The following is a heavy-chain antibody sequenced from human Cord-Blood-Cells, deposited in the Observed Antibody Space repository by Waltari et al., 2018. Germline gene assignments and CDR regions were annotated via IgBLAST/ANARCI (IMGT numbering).Heavy chain of an antibody. CDR2: IYTSGST. CDR1: GCSISSYY. D-gene: IGHD6-13*01. Sequence: QVQLQESGPGLVKPSETLSLPCTLSGCSISSYYWSWLRQPAGKGLEWIGRIYTSGSTNYNPSLKSRVTMSVDTSKNQFSLKLSSVTAADTAVYYCARVQGSSSWFDYWGQGTLVTVSS. V-gene: IGHV4-4*07. J-gene: IGHJ4*02. CDR3: ARVQGSSSWFDY.